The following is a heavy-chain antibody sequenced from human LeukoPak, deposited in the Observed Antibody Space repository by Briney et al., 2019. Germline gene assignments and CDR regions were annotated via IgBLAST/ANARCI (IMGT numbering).Heavy chain of an antibody. D-gene: IGHD5-18*01. CDR3: ARDLRGYSYGFTLPLDY. CDR2: INWNGGST. Sequence: GSRSLSCAASGFAFDDYGMSRGRQAPGKGLEGVYGINWNGGSTGYADSVKGRFTISRDNAKNSLYLQMNSLRAEDTALYYCARDLRGYSYGFTLPLDYWGQGTLVTVSS. J-gene: IGHJ4*02. V-gene: IGHV3-20*04. CDR1: GFAFDDYG.